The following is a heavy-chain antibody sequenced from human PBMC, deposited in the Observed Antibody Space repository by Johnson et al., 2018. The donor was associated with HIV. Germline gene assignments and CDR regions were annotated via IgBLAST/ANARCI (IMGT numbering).Heavy chain of an antibody. CDR1: GFIFRTYG. CDR3: AKPYSSGWPHIDAFDI. CDR2: IRYDGSNK. D-gene: IGHD6-19*01. V-gene: IGHV3-30*02. Sequence: QVQLVESGGGVVQPGGTLRLSCAASGFIFRTYGMHWVRQAPGKGLEWVAFIRYDGSNKYYADAVKGRFSISRDNSKNTLYLQMSSLRAEDTAVYYCAKPYSSGWPHIDAFDIWGQGTMVTVSS. J-gene: IGHJ3*02.